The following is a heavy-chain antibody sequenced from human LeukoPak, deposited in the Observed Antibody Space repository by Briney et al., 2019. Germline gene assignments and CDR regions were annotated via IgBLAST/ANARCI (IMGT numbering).Heavy chain of an antibody. J-gene: IGHJ4*02. CDR2: INPNSAGT. CDR3: ARVLYYDSSGYYYFYY. CDR1: GYTFTGYH. Sequence: ASVKVSCKASGYTFTGYHMHWVRQAPGQGLEWVGWINPNSAGTNYAQKFQGRVTMTRDTSISTAYMELSRLRSDDTAVYYCARVLYYDSSGYYYFYYWGRGTLVTVSS. D-gene: IGHD3-22*01. V-gene: IGHV1-2*02.